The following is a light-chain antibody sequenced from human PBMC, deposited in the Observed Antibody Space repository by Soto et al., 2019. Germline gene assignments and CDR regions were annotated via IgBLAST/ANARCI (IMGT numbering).Light chain of an antibody. Sequence: EIVLTHSPGTLSLSPGERATLSCRASQSVSSGYLAWYQQKPAQAPRLLIYGASSRATGIPDRFSGSGSGTDFTLTISRLEPEDFAVYYCQQYGSSFWTFGQGTKVEIK. J-gene: IGKJ1*01. CDR3: QQYGSSFWT. V-gene: IGKV3-20*01. CDR2: GAS. CDR1: QSVSSGY.